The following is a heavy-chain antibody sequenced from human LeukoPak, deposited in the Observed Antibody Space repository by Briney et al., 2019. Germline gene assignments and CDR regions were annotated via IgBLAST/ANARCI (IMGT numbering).Heavy chain of an antibody. Sequence: TLSLTCAVYGGSFSGYYWSWIRQPPGKGLEWIGEINHSGSTHYNPSLKSRVTISVDTSKNQFSLKLSPVTAADTAVYYCARKGPGFDYWGQGTLVTVSS. CDR2: INHSGST. V-gene: IGHV4-34*01. D-gene: IGHD2-2*01. CDR1: GGSFSGYY. CDR3: ARKGPGFDY. J-gene: IGHJ4*02.